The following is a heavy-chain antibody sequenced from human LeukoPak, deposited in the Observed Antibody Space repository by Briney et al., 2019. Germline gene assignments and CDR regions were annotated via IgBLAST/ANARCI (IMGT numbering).Heavy chain of an antibody. CDR2: ITTDTGKP. J-gene: IGHJ4*02. CDR1: GYSLTTYS. Sequence: ASVKVSCKASGYSLTTYSMNWVRQAPGQGLEWMGWITTDTGKPTYAQGFTGRFVFSLDTSVSTAYLQISSLKAEDTAVYFCAREVLRHDYWGQGALVTVSS. CDR3: AREVLRHDY. V-gene: IGHV7-4-1*02. D-gene: IGHD3-10*01.